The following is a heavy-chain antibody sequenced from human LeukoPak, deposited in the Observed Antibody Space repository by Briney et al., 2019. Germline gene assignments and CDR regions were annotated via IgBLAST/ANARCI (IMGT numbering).Heavy chain of an antibody. J-gene: IGHJ4*02. CDR1: GYTLIHYF. CDR2: INSNTGVT. CDR3: ARDYSCTANWERDY. Sequence: ATVKVSCKASGYTLIHYFIHWVRQAPGQGLEWMGRINSNTGVTAYTQKFQGWVTMTRDTSITTVYIELSILTSDDSAVYYCARDYSCTANWERDYWGQGTLVTVSS. V-gene: IGHV1-2*04. D-gene: IGHD7-27*01.